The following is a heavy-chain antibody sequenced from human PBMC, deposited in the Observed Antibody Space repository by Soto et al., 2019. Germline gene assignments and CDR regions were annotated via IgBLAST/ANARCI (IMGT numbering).Heavy chain of an antibody. D-gene: IGHD3-10*01. J-gene: IGHJ6*02. V-gene: IGHV3-72*01. CDR3: ARPWDFGEGYYYGMDV. Sequence: GGSLRLSCAASGFTFSDHYMDWVRQAPGKGLEWVGRTRNKANSYTTEYAASVKGRFTISRDDSKNSLYLQMNSLKTEDTAVYYCARPWDFGEGYYYGMDVWGQGTTVTVSS. CDR1: GFTFSDHY. CDR2: TRNKANSYTT.